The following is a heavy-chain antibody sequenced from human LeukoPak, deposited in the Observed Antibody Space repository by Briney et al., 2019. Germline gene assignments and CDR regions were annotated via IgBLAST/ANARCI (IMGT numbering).Heavy chain of an antibody. CDR2: IKQDGSEK. J-gene: IGHJ4*02. Sequence: GGSLRLSCAASGFTFSRFWMFWVRQAPGKGLEWVANIKQDGSEKYYVDSVEGRFTISRDNAKNSLYLQMNSLRAEDTAVYYCAADLSAGFDYWGQGTLVTVSS. D-gene: IGHD6-19*01. CDR1: GFTFSRFW. CDR3: AADLSAGFDY. V-gene: IGHV3-7*05.